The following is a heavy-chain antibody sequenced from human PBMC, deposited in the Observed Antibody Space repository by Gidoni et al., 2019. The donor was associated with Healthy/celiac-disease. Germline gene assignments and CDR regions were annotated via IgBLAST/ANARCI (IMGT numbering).Heavy chain of an antibody. J-gene: IGHJ4*02. CDR1: GCTFSSSS. CDR2: ISSSSSTI. D-gene: IGHD3-3*01. V-gene: IGHV3-48*02. Sequence: EVQLVESGGGLVQPGGSLRLSCAASGCTFSSSSMNWVRQAPGKGLEWVSYISSSSSTIYYADSVKGRFTISRDNAKNSLYLQMNSLRDEDTAVYYCARDAPFDYDFWSGYDAWGFDYWGQGTLVTVSS. CDR3: ARDAPFDYDFWSGYDAWGFDY.